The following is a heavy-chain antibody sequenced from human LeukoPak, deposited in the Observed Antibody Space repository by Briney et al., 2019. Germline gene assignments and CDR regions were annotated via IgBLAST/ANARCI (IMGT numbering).Heavy chain of an antibody. CDR1: GFTFSSYA. J-gene: IGHJ4*02. CDR3: AREIAVAGFDY. D-gene: IGHD6-19*01. Sequence: GGSLRLSCAASGFTFSSYAMNWVRQAPGKGLEWVSSISSSSSYIYYADSVKGRFTISRDNAKNSLYLQMNSLRAEDTAVYYCAREIAVAGFDYWGQGTLVTVSS. CDR2: ISSSSSYI. V-gene: IGHV3-21*01.